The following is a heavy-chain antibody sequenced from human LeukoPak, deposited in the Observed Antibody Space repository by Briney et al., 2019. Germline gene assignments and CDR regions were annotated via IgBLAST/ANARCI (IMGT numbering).Heavy chain of an antibody. CDR2: ISYDGSNK. CDR3: ARGGDIVATYFDY. J-gene: IGHJ4*02. CDR1: GFTFSSYA. D-gene: IGHD5-12*01. V-gene: IGHV3-30-3*01. Sequence: PGGSLRLSCAASGFTFSSYAMHWVRQAPGKGLEWVAVISYDGSNKYYADSVKGRFTISRDNSKNTLYLQMNSLRAGDTAVYYCARGGDIVATYFDYWGQGTLVTVSS.